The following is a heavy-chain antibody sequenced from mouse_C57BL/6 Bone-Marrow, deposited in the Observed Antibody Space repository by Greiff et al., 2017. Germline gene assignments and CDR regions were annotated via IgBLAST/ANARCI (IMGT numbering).Heavy chain of an antibody. CDR2: ISSGSITI. J-gene: IGHJ4*01. Sequence: EVQRVESGGGLVKPGGSLKLSCAASGFTFSDYGMHWVRQAPEKGLKWVAYISSGSITIYYANTVKGRFPISRDNAKNTLFLQMTSLRSEDTAMYYCARTHCYGRSYAMDYWGQGTSVTVSS. CDR3: ARTHCYGRSYAMDY. V-gene: IGHV5-17*01. CDR1: GFTFSDYG. D-gene: IGHD1-1*01.